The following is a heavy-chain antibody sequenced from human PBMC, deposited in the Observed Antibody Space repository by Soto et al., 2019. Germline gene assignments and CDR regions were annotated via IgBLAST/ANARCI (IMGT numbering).Heavy chain of an antibody. CDR3: ARDWGSLISHYYYYYGMDV. D-gene: IGHD3-16*01. CDR1: GYTFTGYY. V-gene: IGHV1-2*02. Sequence: WASVKVSCKASGYTFTGYYMHWVRQAPGQGLEWMGWINPNSGGTNYAQKFQGRVTMTRDTSISTAYMELSRLRSDDTAVYYCARDWGSLISHYYYYYGMDVWGQGTTVTVSS. J-gene: IGHJ6*02. CDR2: INPNSGGT.